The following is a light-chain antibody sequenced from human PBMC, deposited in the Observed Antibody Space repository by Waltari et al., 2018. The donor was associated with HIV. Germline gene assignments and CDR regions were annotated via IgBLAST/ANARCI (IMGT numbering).Light chain of an antibody. J-gene: IGLJ2*01. CDR1: SSDIGAYDP. CDR3: SSYGDNIRVL. V-gene: IGLV2-8*01. CDR2: EVS. Sequence: QSALTQPPSASGSLGQSVTISCTGSSSDIGAYDPASWFQQHPNTAPKLLLYEVSKRPSGVPDRFSGSRSGETAFLSVSGLQPDDTAGYFCSSYGDNIRVLFGGGTNLTVL.